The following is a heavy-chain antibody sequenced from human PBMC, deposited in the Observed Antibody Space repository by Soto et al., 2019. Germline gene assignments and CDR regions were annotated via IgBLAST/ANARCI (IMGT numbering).Heavy chain of an antibody. CDR2: ISGSGGST. V-gene: IGHV3-23*01. CDR3: AKLPLAYCGGDCYPYYFDY. CDR1: GFTFSSYA. Sequence: GGSLRLSCVASGFTFSSYAMSWVRQAPGKGLEWVSAISGSGGSTYYADSVKGRFIISRDNSKNTLYLQMNSLRAEDTAVYYCAKLPLAYCGGDCYPYYFDYWGQGTLVTVSS. D-gene: IGHD2-21*02. J-gene: IGHJ4*02.